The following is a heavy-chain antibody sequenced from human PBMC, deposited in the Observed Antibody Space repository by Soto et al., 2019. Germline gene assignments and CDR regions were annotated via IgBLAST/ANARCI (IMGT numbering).Heavy chain of an antibody. J-gene: IGHJ6*02. Sequence: EVQLVESGGGLVQPGGSLRLSCAASGFTFSSYWMHWVRQAPGKGLVWVSRINSDGSSTSYADSVKGRFTISRDNAKNTLYLQMNSLRAEDTAVYYCAWFGATGLYGMDVWGQRTTVTVSS. CDR3: AWFGATGLYGMDV. CDR1: GFTFSSYW. D-gene: IGHD3-10*01. CDR2: INSDGSST. V-gene: IGHV3-74*01.